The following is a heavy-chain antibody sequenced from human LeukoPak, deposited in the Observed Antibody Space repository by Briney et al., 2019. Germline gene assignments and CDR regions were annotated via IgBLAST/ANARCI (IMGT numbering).Heavy chain of an antibody. J-gene: IGHJ4*02. D-gene: IGHD2-21*02. Sequence: SETLSLTCTVSGGSNSSYYWSWIRRPPGKGLEWLGYIYYSGNTNYNPSLKSRITISLDTSRNQFSLKLSSVTAADTAIYYCTREGPTATSIDYWGQGTLVTVSS. V-gene: IGHV4-59*01. CDR2: IYYSGNT. CDR1: GGSNSSYY. CDR3: TREGPTATSIDY.